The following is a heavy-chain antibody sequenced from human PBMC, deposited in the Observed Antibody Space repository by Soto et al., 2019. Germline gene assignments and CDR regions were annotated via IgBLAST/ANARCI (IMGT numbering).Heavy chain of an antibody. J-gene: IGHJ5*02. Sequence: SETLSLTCTVSGASISSNDWSWIRPPPGKGLEWIGYFHYSANTNYNPSLKSRVIISVDTSKNQFFLKLTSVTATDTAVYYCAKTKEGGFDPWGQGILVTVSS. D-gene: IGHD3-16*01. V-gene: IGHV4-59*01. CDR2: FHYSANT. CDR3: AKTKEGGFDP. CDR1: GASISSND.